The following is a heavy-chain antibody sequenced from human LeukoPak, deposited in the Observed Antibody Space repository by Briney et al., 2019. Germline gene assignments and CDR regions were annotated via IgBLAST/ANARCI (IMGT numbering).Heavy chain of an antibody. V-gene: IGHV3-23*01. CDR3: AKAGIAVPATPEY. J-gene: IGHJ4*02. D-gene: IGHD6-19*01. CDR2: ISSSAGTT. Sequence: RGSLRLSCAASGFTFSSYAMNWVRQAPGKGLEWVSVISSSAGTTYYPDSVKGRLIISRDNSKNTLYLQMNSLRAEDTAVYYCAKAGIAVPATPEYCGQGTQITVSS. CDR1: GFTFSSYA.